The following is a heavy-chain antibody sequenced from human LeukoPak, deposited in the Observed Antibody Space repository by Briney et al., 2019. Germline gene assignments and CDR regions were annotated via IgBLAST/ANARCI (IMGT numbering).Heavy chain of an antibody. CDR2: IYYSGST. CDR1: GGSISSYY. CDR3: ARGGSGWVRPPLRYFDL. J-gene: IGHJ2*01. D-gene: IGHD6-19*01. V-gene: IGHV4-59*01. Sequence: SETLSLTCTVSGGSISSYYWSWIRQPPGKGLEWIGYIYYSGSTNYNPSLKSRVTISVDTSKNQFSLKLSSVTAADTAVYYCARGGSGWVRPPLRYFDLWGRGTLVTVSS.